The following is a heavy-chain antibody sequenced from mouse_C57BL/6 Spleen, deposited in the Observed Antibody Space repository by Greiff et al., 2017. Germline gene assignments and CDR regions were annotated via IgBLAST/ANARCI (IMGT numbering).Heavy chain of an antibody. J-gene: IGHJ2*01. V-gene: IGHV1-26*01. D-gene: IGHD1-1*01. CDR3: ARGEGFDGSSLSLYYFDY. CDR1: GYTFTDYY. CDR2: ISPNNGGT. Sequence: VQLQQSGPELVKPGASVKISCKASGYTFTDYYMNWVKQSHGKSLEWIGDISPNNGGTSYNQKFKGKATLTVDKSSSTAYMELRSLTSEDSAVYYCARGEGFDGSSLSLYYFDYWGQGTTLTVSS.